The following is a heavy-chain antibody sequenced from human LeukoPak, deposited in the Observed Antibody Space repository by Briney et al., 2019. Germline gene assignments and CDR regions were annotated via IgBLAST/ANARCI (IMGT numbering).Heavy chain of an antibody. CDR3: ARDSTYYYDSGSSGPHYFDD. CDR2: ISSGGTYE. J-gene: IGHJ4*02. D-gene: IGHD3-10*01. Sequence: GKSLRLSCAASGFTFSNYAMHWVRQAPGKGLEWVSLISSGGTYEYYADSVKGRFTISRDNSKNTLYLQLNSLRAEDTAVYYCARDSTYYYDSGSSGPHYFDDWGQGTMVTVSS. CDR1: GFTFSNYA. V-gene: IGHV3-30*01.